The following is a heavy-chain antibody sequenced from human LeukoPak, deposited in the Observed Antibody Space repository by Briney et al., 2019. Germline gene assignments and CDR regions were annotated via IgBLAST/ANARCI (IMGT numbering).Heavy chain of an antibody. Sequence: ASVKVSCKASGYTFTELSMHWVRQAPGQGLEWMGIINPSGGSTSYAQKFQGRVTMTRDTSTSTVYMELSSLRSEDTAVYYCARVEAGIVVVTAKHYGMDVWGQGTTVTVSS. V-gene: IGHV1-46*01. CDR1: GYTFTELS. CDR3: ARVEAGIVVVTAKHYGMDV. J-gene: IGHJ6*02. D-gene: IGHD2-21*02. CDR2: INPSGGST.